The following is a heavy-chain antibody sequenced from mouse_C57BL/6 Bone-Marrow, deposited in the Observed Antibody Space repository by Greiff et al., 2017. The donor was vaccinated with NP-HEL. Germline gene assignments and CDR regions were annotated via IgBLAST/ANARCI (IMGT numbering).Heavy chain of an antibody. J-gene: IGHJ3*01. CDR3: ARTIAY. V-gene: IGHV2-2*01. CDR1: GFSFTSYG. CDR2: IWRGGST. Sequence: QVHVQQSGPGLVQPSQSLSITCTVSGFSFTSYGVHWVRQSPGKGLEWMGEIWRGGSTAYNAAFISSLGISNDNSNTQVFFKMNSLQAGDTARYYCARTIAYWGQGTLVTVSA.